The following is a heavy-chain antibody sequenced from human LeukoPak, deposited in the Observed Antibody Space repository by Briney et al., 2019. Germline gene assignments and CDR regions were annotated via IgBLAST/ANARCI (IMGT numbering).Heavy chain of an antibody. J-gene: IGHJ4*02. V-gene: IGHV1-69*05. D-gene: IGHD3-22*01. Sequence: SVKVSCKASGGTFSSYAISWVRQAPGQGLEWMGGIIPIFGTANYAQKFQGRVTITTDESTSTAYTELSSLRSEDTAVYYCARGQDYYDSSGYSLVLGYWGQGTLVTVSS. CDR2: IIPIFGTA. CDR3: ARGQDYYDSSGYSLVLGY. CDR1: GGTFSSYA.